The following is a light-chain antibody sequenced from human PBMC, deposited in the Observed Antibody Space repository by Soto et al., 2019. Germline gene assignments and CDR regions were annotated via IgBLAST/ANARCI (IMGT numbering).Light chain of an antibody. CDR2: GAS. CDR3: QQYGTSPYT. Sequence: EIVLTQSPGTLSLSPGERATLSCRASQSVGSNYLAWYQKSPGQPPSLLIYGASNRANGVPDRFSGSGSGTDFTLTISRLEPEDFSVYYCQQYGTSPYTFGQGTKLEIK. CDR1: QSVGSNY. V-gene: IGKV3-20*01. J-gene: IGKJ2*01.